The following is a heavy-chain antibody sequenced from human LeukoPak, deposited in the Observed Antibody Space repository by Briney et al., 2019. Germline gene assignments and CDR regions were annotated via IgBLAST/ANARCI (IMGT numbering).Heavy chain of an antibody. CDR1: GFTFSSYG. Sequence: GGSLRLSCAASGFTFSSYGMHWVRQAPGKGLEWVAVISYDGSNKYYADSVKGRFSISRDNSKNTLYLQMNSLRAEDMAVYYCAKDGASSYYYDSSGYYGFDYWGQGTLVTVSS. CDR3: AKDGASSYYYDSSGYYGFDY. J-gene: IGHJ4*02. D-gene: IGHD3-22*01. CDR2: ISYDGSNK. V-gene: IGHV3-30*18.